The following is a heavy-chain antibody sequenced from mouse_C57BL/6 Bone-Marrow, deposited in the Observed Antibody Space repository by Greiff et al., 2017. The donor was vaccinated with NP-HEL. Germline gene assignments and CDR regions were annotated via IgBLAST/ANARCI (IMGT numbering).Heavy chain of an antibody. CDR1: GYTFTSYW. D-gene: IGHD1-1*01. V-gene: IGHV1-72*01. Sequence: VQLQQPGAELVKPGASVKLSCKASGYTFTSYWMHWVKQRPGRGLEWIGRIDPNSGGTKYNEKFKSKATLTVDKPSSTAYMQLSSLTSEDSTVYYCTRAPITAIVATPFDYWGQGTTLTVSS. CDR3: TRAPITAIVATPFDY. CDR2: IDPNSGGT. J-gene: IGHJ2*01.